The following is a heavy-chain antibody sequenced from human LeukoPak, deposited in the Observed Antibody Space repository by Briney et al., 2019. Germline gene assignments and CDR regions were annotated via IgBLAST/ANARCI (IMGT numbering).Heavy chain of an antibody. V-gene: IGHV1-2*02. J-gene: IGHJ3*02. CDR1: GYTFTSYG. CDR3: ARDGAFDI. CDR2: INPNNGGT. Sequence: ASVKVSCKASGYTFTSYGISWARQAPGQGLEWMGWINPNNGGTNSAQKFQGRVTMTRDTSISTAYMELSSLRSDDTAVYYCARDGAFDIWGQGTMVTVSS.